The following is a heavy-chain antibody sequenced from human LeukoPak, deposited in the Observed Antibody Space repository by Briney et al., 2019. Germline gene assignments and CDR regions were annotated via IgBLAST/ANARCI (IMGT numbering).Heavy chain of an antibody. CDR1: GGSISSYY. J-gene: IGHJ6*02. V-gene: IGHV4-59*01. CDR2: IYYSGST. CDR3: ARSPSSGSWSFDYYGMDV. D-gene: IGHD3-10*01. Sequence: PSETMSLTCTVSGGSISSYYWSWIRQPPGKGLEWIGYIYYSGSTNYNPSLKSRVTISVDTSKNQFSLKLSSVTAADTAVYYCARSPSSGSWSFDYYGMDVWGQGTTVTVSS.